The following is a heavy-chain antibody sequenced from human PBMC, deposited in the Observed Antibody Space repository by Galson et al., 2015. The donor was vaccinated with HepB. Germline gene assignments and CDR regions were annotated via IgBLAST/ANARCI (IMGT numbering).Heavy chain of an antibody. V-gene: IGHV3-53*01. CDR2: IYNSGST. J-gene: IGHJ4*02. CDR3: ARARTNYDVLTGWDY. CDR1: GFTFSSNY. D-gene: IGHD3-9*01. Sequence: SLRLSCAASGFTFSSNYMSWVRQAPGKGLEWVSVIYNSGSTYHADSVKGRFTISRDSSKNTVYLQMNSLRDEDTAVYYCARARTNYDVLTGWDYWGRGTLVTVSS.